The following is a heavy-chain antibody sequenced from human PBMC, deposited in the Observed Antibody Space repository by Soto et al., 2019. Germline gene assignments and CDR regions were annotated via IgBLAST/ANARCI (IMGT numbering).Heavy chain of an antibody. Sequence: SETLSLTCTVSGGSISSGDYYWSWIRQPPGKGLEWIGYIYYSGSTYYNPSLKSRVTISVDTPKNQFSLKLSSVTAADTAVYYCASSRRGYYYYMDVWGKGTTVTVSS. CDR2: IYYSGST. D-gene: IGHD2-15*01. V-gene: IGHV4-30-4*01. J-gene: IGHJ6*03. CDR1: GGSISSGDYY. CDR3: ASSRRGYYYYMDV.